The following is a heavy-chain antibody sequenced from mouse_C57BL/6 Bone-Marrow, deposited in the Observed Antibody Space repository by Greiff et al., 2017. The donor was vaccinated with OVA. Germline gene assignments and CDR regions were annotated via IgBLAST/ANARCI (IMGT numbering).Heavy chain of an antibody. D-gene: IGHD1-1*01. J-gene: IGHJ2*01. V-gene: IGHV14-4*01. CDR2: IDPENGDT. CDR1: GFNIKDDY. CDR3: TKELRLDY. Sequence: EVKLVESGAELVRPGASVKLSCTASGFNIKDDYMHWVKQRPEQGLEWIGWIDPENGDTEYASKFQGKATITADTSSNTAYLQLSSLTSEDTAVYYCTKELRLDYWGQGTTLTVSS.